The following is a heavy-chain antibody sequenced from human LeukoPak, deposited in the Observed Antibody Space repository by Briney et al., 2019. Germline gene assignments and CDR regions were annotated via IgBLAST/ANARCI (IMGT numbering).Heavy chain of an antibody. J-gene: IGHJ4*02. V-gene: IGHV3-48*02. CDR3: ARASGESSWYNWSDY. Sequence: GGSLRLSCAVSGFTFSSYEMNWVRQAPGKGLEWVSYISTSSSTIHYADSVRGRFTISRDNAKNSVYLQMNSLRDEDTAVYYCARASGESSWYNWSDYWGQGTLVTVSS. CDR2: ISTSSSTI. D-gene: IGHD6-13*01. CDR1: GFTFSSYE.